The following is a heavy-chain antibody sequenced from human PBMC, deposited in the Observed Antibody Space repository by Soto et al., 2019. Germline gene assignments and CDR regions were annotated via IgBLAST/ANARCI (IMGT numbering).Heavy chain of an antibody. CDR3: ARAGRGMITFGGVIEDYYYMDV. CDR2: IWYDGSNK. V-gene: IGHV3-33*01. J-gene: IGHJ6*03. CDR1: GFTFSSYG. Sequence: QVQLVESGGGVVQPGRSLRLSCAASGFTFSSYGMHWVRQAPGKGLEWVAVIWYDGSNKYYADSVKGRFTISRDNSKNTLYLQMNSLRAEDTAVYYCARAGRGMITFGGVIEDYYYMDVWGKGTTVTVSS. D-gene: IGHD3-16*01.